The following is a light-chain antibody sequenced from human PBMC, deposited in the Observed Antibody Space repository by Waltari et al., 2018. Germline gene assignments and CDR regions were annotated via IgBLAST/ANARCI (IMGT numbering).Light chain of an antibody. V-gene: IGKV3-20*01. CDR2: GAS. J-gene: IGKJ3*01. Sequence: EIVLTQSPGTLSLSPGERATLSCRASQSVSSSYLTWYQQKPGQAPRPLSYGASSRATGIPDRFSGSGSGTDFTLTISRLEPEDFAVYYCQQYDRSPFTFGPGTKVDIK. CDR1: QSVSSSY. CDR3: QQYDRSPFT.